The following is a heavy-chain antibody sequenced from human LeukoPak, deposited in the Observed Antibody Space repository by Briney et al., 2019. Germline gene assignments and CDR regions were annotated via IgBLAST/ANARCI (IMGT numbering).Heavy chain of an antibody. CDR3: ARARGYSYGHNFDY. Sequence: SETLSLTCTVSGGSISSYYWSWIRQPPGKGLEWIGYIYYSGSTNYNPSLKSRVTISVDTSKNQFSLKLSSVTAADTAVYDCARARGYSYGHNFDYWGQGTLVTVSS. J-gene: IGHJ4*02. CDR2: IYYSGST. V-gene: IGHV4-59*01. D-gene: IGHD5-18*01. CDR1: GGSISSYY.